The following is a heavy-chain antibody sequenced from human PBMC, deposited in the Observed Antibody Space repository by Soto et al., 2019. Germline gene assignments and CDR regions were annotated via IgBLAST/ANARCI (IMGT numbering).Heavy chain of an antibody. CDR3: DMVDVYVTPSPPDV. Sequence: QVQLVQSGAEVKNPGASVKVSCKASGYTFTRYGIGWARQAPGQGLEWMGWINTYNGNTNYAQNVQGRVTLTTDTDRNTADMALRRLTSNDTAIYHCDMVDVYVTPSPPDVRGQGATVIVSS. D-gene: IGHD2-8*01. CDR1: GYTFTRYG. J-gene: IGHJ6*02. CDR2: INTYNGNT. V-gene: IGHV1-18*01.